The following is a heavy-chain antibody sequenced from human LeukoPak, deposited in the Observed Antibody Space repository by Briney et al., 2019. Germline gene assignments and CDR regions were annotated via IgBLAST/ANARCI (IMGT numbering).Heavy chain of an antibody. CDR3: ARPAMVRGVISQQAFDY. CDR1: GGTFSSYA. D-gene: IGHD3-10*01. CDR2: IIPIFGTA. Sequence: GASVKVSCKASGGTFSSYAISWVRQAPGRGLEWMGGIIPIFGTANYAQKFQGRVTITADESTSTAYMELSSLRSEDTAVYYCARPAMVRGVISQQAFDYWGQGTLVTVSS. J-gene: IGHJ4*02. V-gene: IGHV1-69*13.